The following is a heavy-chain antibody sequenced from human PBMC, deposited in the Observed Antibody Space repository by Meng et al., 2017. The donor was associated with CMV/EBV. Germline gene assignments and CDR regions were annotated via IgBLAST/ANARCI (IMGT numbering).Heavy chain of an antibody. CDR2: IQVIGHT. CDR3: AGSRPGGGACDY. V-gene: IGHV4-4*07. Sequence: QGQQQESGPGLGKPSEPLSLTCTVSGASIKNYNWNWVRQPAGQGLEWIGLIQVIGHTVYNPSLKSRVTVSLDASKSQFSLTLNSVTAADTATYYCAGSRPGGGACDYWGQGILVTVSS. CDR1: GASIKNYN. D-gene: IGHD3-16*01. J-gene: IGHJ4*02.